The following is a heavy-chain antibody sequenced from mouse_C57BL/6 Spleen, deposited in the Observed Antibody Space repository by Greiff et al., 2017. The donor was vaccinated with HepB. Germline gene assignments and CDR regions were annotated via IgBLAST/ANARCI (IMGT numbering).Heavy chain of an antibody. Sequence: QVQLQQPGAELVKPGASVKLSCKASGYTFTSYWMQGVNQRPGQGLEWIGEIDPSDSYTNYNQKFKGKATLTVDTSSSTAYMQFSSLTSEDSSVDYCARSKGFGNYDYFDYWGQGTTLTVSS. D-gene: IGHD2-1*01. V-gene: IGHV1-50*01. CDR2: IDPSDSYT. J-gene: IGHJ2*01. CDR3: ARSKGFGNYDYFDY. CDR1: GYTFTSYW.